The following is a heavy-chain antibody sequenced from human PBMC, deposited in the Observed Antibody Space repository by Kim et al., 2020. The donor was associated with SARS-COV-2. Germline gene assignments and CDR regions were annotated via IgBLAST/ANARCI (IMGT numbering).Heavy chain of an antibody. CDR3: ARATAYDSSTSVYGMDV. CDR2: INPSGGST. Sequence: ASVKVSCKASGYTFTRYYMHWVRQAPGQGLEWMGIINPSGGSTRYAQKFQGRVTMTRDKSTSTVYMELSSLRSEDTAVYYCARATAYDSSTSVYGMDVWGQGTTVTVSS. J-gene: IGHJ6*02. CDR1: GYTFTRYY. V-gene: IGHV1-46*01. D-gene: IGHD3-3*01.